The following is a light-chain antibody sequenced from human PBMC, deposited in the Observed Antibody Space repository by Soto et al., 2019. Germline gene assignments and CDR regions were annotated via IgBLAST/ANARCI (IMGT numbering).Light chain of an antibody. CDR3: QSYTSTIRV. J-gene: IGLJ3*02. Sequence: NFMLTQPHSVSASPGKTVTISCTRSSGSIASNFVQWYQQRPGSSPSTVIYEDDQRPSGVPDRFSGSIDSSSNSASLTISRLKTEDEADYYCQSYTSTIRVFGGGTKLTVL. CDR2: EDD. CDR1: SGSIASNF. V-gene: IGLV6-57*01.